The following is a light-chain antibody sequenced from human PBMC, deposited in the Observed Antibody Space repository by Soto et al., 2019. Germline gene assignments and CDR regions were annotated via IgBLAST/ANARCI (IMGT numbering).Light chain of an antibody. CDR3: MSYTTSSTLV. CDR2: EGS. J-gene: IGLJ3*02. V-gene: IGLV2-14*01. CDR1: SSDVGAYNF. Sequence: QSVLTQPASVSGSPGQSITISCTGTSSDVGAYNFVSWYQHHLGKAPKLMIYEGSKRPSGVSNRFSGSKSGNTASLTISGLQAEDEGDYYCMSYTTSSTLVFGGGTKLTVL.